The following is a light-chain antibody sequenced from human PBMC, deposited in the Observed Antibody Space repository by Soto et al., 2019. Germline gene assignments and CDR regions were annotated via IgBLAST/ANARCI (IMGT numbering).Light chain of an antibody. CDR2: DNT. J-gene: IGLJ2*01. Sequence: QSVLTQPPSVSAAPGQKVTISCSGSRSNIGTNHVSWYQHLPGTTPKLLIYDNTKRPSGIPDRFSGSKSGTSATLGITGLQAGDEGDYYCGTWDNSLSVVVFGGGTKLTV. V-gene: IGLV1-51*01. CDR1: RSNIGTNH. CDR3: GTWDNSLSVVV.